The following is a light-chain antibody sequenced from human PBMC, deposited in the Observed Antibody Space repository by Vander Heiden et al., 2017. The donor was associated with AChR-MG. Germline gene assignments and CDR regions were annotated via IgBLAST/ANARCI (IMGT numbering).Light chain of an antibody. J-gene: IGKJ5*01. CDR1: QSVLYSSNNKNH. Sequence: DSMMTQSPDSLAVSLGERATINCKSSQSVLYSSNNKNHLAWYQQKPGQPPKLLIYWASTRESGVPDRFSGSGSGTDFTLTISSLQAEDVAVYYCQQDDSTPTTFGQGTRLHIK. CDR2: WAS. CDR3: QQDDSTPTT. V-gene: IGKV4-1*01.